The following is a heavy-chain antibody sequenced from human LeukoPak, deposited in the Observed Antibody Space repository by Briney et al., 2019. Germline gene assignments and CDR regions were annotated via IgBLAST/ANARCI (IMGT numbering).Heavy chain of an antibody. D-gene: IGHD6-13*01. Sequence: PGGSLRLSCAASGFTFSSYAMHWVRQAPGKGLEWVAVISYDGSNKYYADSVKGRFTISRDNPKNTLYLQMNSLRAEDTAVYYCARDLLSSSWYFDYWGQGTLVTVSS. CDR3: ARDLLSSSWYFDY. CDR1: GFTFSSYA. J-gene: IGHJ4*02. V-gene: IGHV3-30-3*01. CDR2: ISYDGSNK.